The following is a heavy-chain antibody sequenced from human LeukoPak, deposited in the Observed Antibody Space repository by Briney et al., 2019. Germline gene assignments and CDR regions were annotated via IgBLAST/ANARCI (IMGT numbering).Heavy chain of an antibody. D-gene: IGHD2-21*01. CDR1: GFTFSSDA. V-gene: IGHV3-23*01. J-gene: IGHJ4*02. Sequence: GGSLRLSCAPAGFTFSSDAMSWVRQAPGKGLEWVSAISGSGGSTYYADSVKGRFTISRDNSKNTLYLQMNSLRAEDTAVYYCAKDGGNSWGYYDYWGQGTLVTVSS. CDR3: AKDGGNSWGYYDY. CDR2: ISGSGGST.